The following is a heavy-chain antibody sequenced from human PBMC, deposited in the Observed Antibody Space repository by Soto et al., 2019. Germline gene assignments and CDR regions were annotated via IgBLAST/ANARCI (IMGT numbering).Heavy chain of an antibody. V-gene: IGHV1-69*12. D-gene: IGHD1-26*01. CDR1: GDTFNTYT. CDR3: AREGLVLVPTTVSSFLCYYTVAV. J-gene: IGHJ6*02. CDR2: LIPTCATS. Sequence: QVQLVQSGAELKKPGSSVKVSCKASGDTFNTYTITWMRQAAEQHLERLVGLIPTCATSEYAQKFQGRVTITAAESTSTVYMELSNECRDDTHDYCLAREGLVLVPTTVSSFLCYYTVAVWGQGTTVSDSS.